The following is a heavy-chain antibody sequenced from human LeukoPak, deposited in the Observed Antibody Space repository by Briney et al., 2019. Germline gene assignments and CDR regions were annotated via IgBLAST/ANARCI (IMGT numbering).Heavy chain of an antibody. J-gene: IGHJ4*02. V-gene: IGHV3-33*01. D-gene: IGHD3-10*01. CDR2: IWYDGSNK. CDR3: ARDTSRTGALDY. CDR1: GFTFSSYG. Sequence: GGSLRLSCAASGFTFSSYGMHWVRQAPGKGLEWVAVIWYDGSNKYYADSVKGRFTISRDNSKNTLYLQMNSLRAEDTAVYYCARDTSRTGALDYWGQGTLVTVS.